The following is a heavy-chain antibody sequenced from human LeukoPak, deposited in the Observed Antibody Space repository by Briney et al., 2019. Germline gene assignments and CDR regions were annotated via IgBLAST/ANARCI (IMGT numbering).Heavy chain of an antibody. Sequence: SETLSLTCTVSGGSISNYYWSWIRQPAGKGLEWIGRIYSSGTTNYNPSLKSRVTLSLDTSKNQFSLKLSSVTAADTAVYYCARFDSGYDYFDYWGQGTLVTVSS. V-gene: IGHV4-4*07. CDR1: GGSISNYY. D-gene: IGHD5-12*01. CDR3: ARFDSGYDYFDY. CDR2: IYSSGTT. J-gene: IGHJ4*02.